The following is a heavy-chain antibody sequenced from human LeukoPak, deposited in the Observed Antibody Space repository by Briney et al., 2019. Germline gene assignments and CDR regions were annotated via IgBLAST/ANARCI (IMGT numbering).Heavy chain of an antibody. V-gene: IGHV3-23*01. J-gene: IGHJ5*02. D-gene: IGHD6-13*01. CDR2: ISHNGDRI. Sequence: PGGSLRLSCAASGYTFSNYAMTWVRQAPGKRLEWVSGISHNGDRIYYADSVKGRFTISRDNSKNTLYLQMNSLRPEDTALYYCTKDSVAAAGTAWIDPWGQGTLVTVSS. CDR1: GYTFSNYA. CDR3: TKDSVAAAGTAWIDP.